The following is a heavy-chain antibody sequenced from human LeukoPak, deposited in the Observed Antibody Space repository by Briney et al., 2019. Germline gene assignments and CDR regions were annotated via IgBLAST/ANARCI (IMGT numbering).Heavy chain of an antibody. Sequence: GGSLRLSCAASGFTFSNYAMSWVRQAPGKGLEWVSAISSSGGSTYYADSVEGRFTISRDNSKNTLYLQMNSLRAEDTAVYYCAKDDCSGGSCYSGHDHWGQGTLVTVSS. CDR1: GFTFSNYA. CDR3: AKDDCSGGSCYSGHDH. V-gene: IGHV3-23*01. J-gene: IGHJ4*02. CDR2: ISSSGGST. D-gene: IGHD2-15*01.